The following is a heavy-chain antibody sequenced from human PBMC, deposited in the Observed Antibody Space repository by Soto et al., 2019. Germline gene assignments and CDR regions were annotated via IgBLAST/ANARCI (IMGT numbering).Heavy chain of an antibody. J-gene: IGHJ5*02. CDR3: ARRTTGSGWYPMFDT. Sequence: SETLSLTCAVSGASMTSSHWLSWVRQPPGKGLEWIGEIYHTGSANYKPSLESRVTISVDKSKNRFSLILTSVTAADTATYYCARRTTGSGWYPMFDTWGQGALVTVSP. D-gene: IGHD6-19*01. CDR1: GASMTSSHW. V-gene: IGHV4-4*02. CDR2: IYHTGSA.